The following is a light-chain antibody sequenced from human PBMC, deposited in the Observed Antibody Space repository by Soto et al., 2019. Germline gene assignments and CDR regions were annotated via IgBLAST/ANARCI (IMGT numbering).Light chain of an antibody. J-gene: IGKJ4*01. Sequence: EIVLTQSPGTLSLSPRERATLSCRASQSVSSNHLAWYQQKPGQAPRLLIYGASRRATGIPDRFSGSGSGTDFTLTISRLEPEDFAVYYCQQHANWPLTFGGGTKVDIK. CDR3: QQHANWPLT. CDR1: QSVSSNH. V-gene: IGKV3-20*01. CDR2: GAS.